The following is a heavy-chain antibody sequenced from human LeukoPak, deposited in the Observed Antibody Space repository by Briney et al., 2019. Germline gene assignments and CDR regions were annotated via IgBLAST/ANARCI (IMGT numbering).Heavy chain of an antibody. J-gene: IGHJ6*03. CDR1: GFTFRSYG. CDR3: AQDSYYYYIDV. V-gene: IGHV3-30*02. Sequence: PGGSLRLSCAASGFTFRSYGMHWIRQAPGKGLEWVTFIGYDGSNKYYTESVKGRFTISRDNSKNTLYLQMNSLRAEDTAIYYCAQDSYYYYIDVWGKGTTVTVSS. CDR2: IGYDGSNK.